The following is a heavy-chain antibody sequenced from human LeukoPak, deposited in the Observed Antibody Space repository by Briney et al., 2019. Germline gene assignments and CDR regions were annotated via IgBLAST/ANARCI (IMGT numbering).Heavy chain of an antibody. CDR1: GASVSSIGYS. D-gene: IGHD3-22*01. CDR2: IYQSGSA. Sequence: SQTLSLTCGVSGASVSSIGYSWSWIRQPPGRGLEWIGYIYQSGSASYNPSLQSRVTISIDKSKNQFSLNLNSVTAADTAVYYCARNSYYDNSGEGAFDIWGQGTMVTVSS. CDR3: ARNSYYDNSGEGAFDI. V-gene: IGHV4-30-2*01. J-gene: IGHJ3*02.